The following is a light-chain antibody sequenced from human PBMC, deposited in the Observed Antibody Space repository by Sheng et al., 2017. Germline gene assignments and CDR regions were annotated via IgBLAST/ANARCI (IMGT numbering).Light chain of an antibody. CDR2: RNI. CDR1: SSNIDSHY. CDR3: ASWDDSLNAWV. J-gene: IGLJ3*02. V-gene: IGLV1-47*01. Sequence: TQPPSASGTPGQRVTISCSGASSNIDSHYVYWYQQLPRTAPKLLIYRNIQRPSGVPDRLSGSKSGTSASLAISGLRSEDEADYYCASWDDSLNAWVFGGGTKVTVL.